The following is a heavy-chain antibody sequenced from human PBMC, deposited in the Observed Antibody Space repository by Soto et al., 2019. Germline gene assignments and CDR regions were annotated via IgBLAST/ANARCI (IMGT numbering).Heavy chain of an antibody. CDR3: ARDSSVVTIFGVVIIDYYYGVDV. V-gene: IGHV3-33*01. Sequence: GGSLRLSCAASGFTFSSYGMHWVRQAPGKGLEWVAVLWYDGSNKYYADSVKGRFTISRDNSKNTLYLQMNSLRAEDTAVYYSARDSSVVTIFGVVIIDYYYGVDVWGQGTTVTVSS. D-gene: IGHD3-3*01. J-gene: IGHJ6*02. CDR1: GFTFSSYG. CDR2: LWYDGSNK.